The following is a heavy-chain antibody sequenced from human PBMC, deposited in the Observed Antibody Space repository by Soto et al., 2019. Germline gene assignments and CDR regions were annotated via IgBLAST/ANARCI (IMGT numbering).Heavy chain of an antibody. J-gene: IGHJ6*04. CDR1: GFTFSSYG. CDR2: IWYDGSYK. D-gene: IGHD2-2*01. Sequence: GGSLRLSCAASGFTFSSYGMHWVRQAPGKGLEWVAVIWYDGSYKYYADSVKGRFTISRDNSKNTLYLQMNSLRAEDTAMYYCARDFSFSTSGMRRVCYYYYVMAVWGKGTTVPVSS. V-gene: IGHV3-33*01. CDR3: ARDFSFSTSGMRRVCYYYYVMAV.